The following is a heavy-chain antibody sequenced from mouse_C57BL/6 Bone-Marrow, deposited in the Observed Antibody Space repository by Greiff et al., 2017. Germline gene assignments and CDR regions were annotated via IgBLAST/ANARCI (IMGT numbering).Heavy chain of an antibody. V-gene: IGHV1-39*01. J-gene: IGHJ4*01. Sequence: QLQQSGPELVKPGASVKISCKASGYSFTDYYMNWVKQSTGKGLEWIGVINPNYGTTSYNQKFKGKATLTVDQSSSTAYMQLNSLTSEDSAVYYCARGYDYDYARDYWGQGTSVTVSS. D-gene: IGHD2-4*01. CDR1: GYSFTDYY. CDR3: ARGYDYDYARDY. CDR2: INPNYGTT.